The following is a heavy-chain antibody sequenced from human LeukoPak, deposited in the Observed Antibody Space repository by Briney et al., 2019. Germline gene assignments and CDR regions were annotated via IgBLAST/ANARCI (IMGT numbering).Heavy chain of an antibody. Sequence: SETLSLTCTVSVGSISSYYWSWIRQPPGKGLEWIGYLYYSGSTNYNPSLKSRVTISVDTSKNQFSLKLSSVTAADTAVYYCARGGGDYYDSSGYYPDAFDIWGQGTMVTVSS. CDR2: LYYSGST. CDR1: VGSISSYY. D-gene: IGHD3-22*01. V-gene: IGHV4-59*01. J-gene: IGHJ3*02. CDR3: ARGGGDYYDSSGYYPDAFDI.